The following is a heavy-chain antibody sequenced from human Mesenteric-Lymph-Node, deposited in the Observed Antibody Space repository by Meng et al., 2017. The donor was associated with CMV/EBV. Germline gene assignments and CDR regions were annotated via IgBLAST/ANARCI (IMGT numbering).Heavy chain of an antibody. CDR1: GFTLASYA. Sequence: GESLKISCTASGFTLASYAISWVRQAPGKGLEWVGFSRSKAYSGTTEYAASVKGRFIISRDDSKSIAYLQMNSLKTEDTALYYCTRVTSGWSDYDYLYFGYWGRGTLVTVSS. J-gene: IGHJ4*02. D-gene: IGHD5-12*01. CDR3: TRVTSGWSDYDYLYFGY. CDR2: SRSKAYSGTT. V-gene: IGHV3-49*02.